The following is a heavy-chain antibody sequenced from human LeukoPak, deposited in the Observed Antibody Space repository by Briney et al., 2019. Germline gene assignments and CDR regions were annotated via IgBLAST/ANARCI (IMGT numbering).Heavy chain of an antibody. V-gene: IGHV1-69*06. CDR1: GGTFSSYA. Sequence: SVKVSCKASGGTFSSYAISWVRQAPGQGLEWMGGIIPIFGTANYAQKFQGRVTMTEDTSTDTAYMELSSLRSEDTAVYYCAITDVDTFDYWGQGTLVTVSS. D-gene: IGHD5-18*01. CDR2: IIPIFGTA. J-gene: IGHJ4*02. CDR3: AITDVDTFDY.